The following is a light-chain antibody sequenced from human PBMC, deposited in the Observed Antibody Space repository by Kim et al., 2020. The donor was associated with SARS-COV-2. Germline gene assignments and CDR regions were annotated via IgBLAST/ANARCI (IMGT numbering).Light chain of an antibody. CDR3: QQSTSTPFT. CDR1: QSISSY. Sequence: ASVGDRVTITCRASQSISSYLNWYQQRPGKAPKRLIYAASLWQSGVPDRFSGSGSGTDFTLTISSLQPEDVATYYCQQSTSTPFTFGGGTKVDIK. V-gene: IGKV1-39*01. CDR2: AAS. J-gene: IGKJ4*01.